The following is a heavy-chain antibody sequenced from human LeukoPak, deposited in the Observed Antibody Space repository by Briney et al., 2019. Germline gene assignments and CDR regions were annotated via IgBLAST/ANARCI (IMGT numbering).Heavy chain of an antibody. J-gene: IGHJ6*02. V-gene: IGHV1-8*01. Sequence: ASVKVSCKASGYTFTSYDINWVRQATGQGLEWMGWMNPNSGNTGYAQKFQGRVTMTRNTSISTAYMELSSLRSEDTAVYYCARGDIVVVPAASSPHYYYYYGMDVWGQGTTVTVSS. CDR3: ARGDIVVVPAASSPHYYYYYGMDV. CDR2: MNPNSGNT. CDR1: GYTFTSYD. D-gene: IGHD2-2*01.